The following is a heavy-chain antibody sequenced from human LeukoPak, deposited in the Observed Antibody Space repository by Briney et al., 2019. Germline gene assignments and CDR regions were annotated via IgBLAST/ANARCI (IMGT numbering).Heavy chain of an antibody. CDR2: IYYTGST. J-gene: IGHJ5*02. V-gene: IGHV4-59*08. D-gene: IGHD1-26*01. Sequence: SETLSLTCTVSSGSISSYYWSWIRQPPGKGLEWIGYIYYTGSTNYNPSLKSRVTISVDASKNQFSLNLSSVTAADTAVYYCARHGPYLGRLGWFDPWGQGTLVTVSS. CDR1: SGSISSYY. CDR3: ARHGPYLGRLGWFDP.